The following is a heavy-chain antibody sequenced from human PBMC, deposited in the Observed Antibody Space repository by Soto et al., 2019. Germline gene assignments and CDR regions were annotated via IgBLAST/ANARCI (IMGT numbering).Heavy chain of an antibody. V-gene: IGHV3-21*01. Sequence: EVQLVESGGGLVKPGGSLRLSCAASGFTFSSYSMNWVRQAPGKGLEWVSSISSSSSYIYSADSVKGRFTISRDNAKNSLYLQMNSLRAEDTAVYYCAREDYSNFDYWRQGPLVTVSS. CDR2: ISSSSSYI. D-gene: IGHD4-4*01. J-gene: IGHJ4*02. CDR1: GFTFSSYS. CDR3: AREDYSNFDY.